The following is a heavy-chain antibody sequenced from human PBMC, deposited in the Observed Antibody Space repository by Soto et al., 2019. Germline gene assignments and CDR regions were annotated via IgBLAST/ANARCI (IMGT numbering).Heavy chain of an antibody. CDR2: IYYSGST. CDR3: ARGGASYYDFWSGYYEIDY. J-gene: IGHJ4*02. V-gene: IGHV4-30-4*01. CDR1: GGSIISGDYY. D-gene: IGHD3-3*01. Sequence: SETLSLTCTFSGGSIISGDYYWSWIRQPPGKGLEWIGYIYYSGSTYYNPSLKSRVTISVDTSKNQFSLKLSSVTAADTAVYYCARGGASYYDFWSGYYEIDYWGQGTLVTVSS.